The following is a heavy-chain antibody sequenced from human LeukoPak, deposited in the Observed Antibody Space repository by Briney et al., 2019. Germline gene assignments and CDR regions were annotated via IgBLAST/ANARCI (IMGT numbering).Heavy chain of an antibody. J-gene: IGHJ4*02. Sequence: SETLSLTCTVSGGSIGSSSYYWGWIRQPPGKGLEWIGSIYYSGSTYYNPSLKSRVTISVDTSKNQFSLKLSSVTAADTAVYYCARRVGAERDYWGQGTLVTVSS. CDR1: GGSIGSSSYY. CDR2: IYYSGST. V-gene: IGHV4-39*01. D-gene: IGHD1-26*01. CDR3: ARRVGAERDY.